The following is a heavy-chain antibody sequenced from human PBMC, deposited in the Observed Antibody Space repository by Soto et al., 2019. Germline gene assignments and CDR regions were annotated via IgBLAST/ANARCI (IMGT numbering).Heavy chain of an antibody. Sequence: GASVKVSCKASGYTFTSYGISWVRQAPGQGVEWMGWISAYNGNTNYAQKLQGRVTMTTDTSTSTAYMELRGLRSDDTAVYYFARVLSYGYFSDYWGQGTLVTVSS. CDR1: GYTFTSYG. J-gene: IGHJ4*02. D-gene: IGHD5-18*01. CDR2: ISAYNGNT. V-gene: IGHV1-18*01. CDR3: ARVLSYGYFSDY.